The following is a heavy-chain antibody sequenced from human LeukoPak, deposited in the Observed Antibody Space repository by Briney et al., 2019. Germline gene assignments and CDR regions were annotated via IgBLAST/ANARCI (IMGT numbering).Heavy chain of an antibody. CDR2: IYYSGST. J-gene: IGHJ4*02. Sequence: SETLSLTCTVSGGSISSYYWSWIRQPPGKGLEWIGYIYYSGSTNYNLSLKSRVTISVDTSKNQFSLKLSSVTAADTAVYYCATHDYSYGLFDYWGQGTLVTVSS. CDR1: GGSISSYY. D-gene: IGHD5-18*01. V-gene: IGHV4-59*01. CDR3: ATHDYSYGLFDY.